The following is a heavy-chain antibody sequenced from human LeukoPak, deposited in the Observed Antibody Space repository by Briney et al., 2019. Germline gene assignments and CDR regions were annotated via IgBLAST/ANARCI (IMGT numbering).Heavy chain of an antibody. Sequence: GGSLRLSCAASGFTFSNNGMSWVRQAPGKGLEWVSGISGSGGTTYYADSVKGRFTISGDNSKNTLYLQMNGLRAEDTAVYFCAKGGIYNWFDPWGQGTLVTVSS. J-gene: IGHJ5*02. D-gene: IGHD3-16*01. CDR3: AKGGIYNWFDP. V-gene: IGHV3-23*01. CDR1: GFTFSNNG. CDR2: ISGSGGTT.